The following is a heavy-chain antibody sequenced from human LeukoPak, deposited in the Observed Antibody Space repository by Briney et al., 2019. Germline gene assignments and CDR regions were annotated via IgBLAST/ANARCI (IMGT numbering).Heavy chain of an antibody. J-gene: IGHJ3*02. D-gene: IGHD1-1*01. CDR3: ARWNLDLAYDI. CDR2: IYHSGSI. Sequence: PSETLSLTCAVSGYSISSDYYWGWIRQPPGKGLEWIGSIYHSGSIYYNPSLESRVTISIDTSKNTFSLRLTSVTAADTAVYFCARWNLDLAYDIWGQGTMVTVSS. CDR1: GYSISSDYY. V-gene: IGHV4-38-2*01.